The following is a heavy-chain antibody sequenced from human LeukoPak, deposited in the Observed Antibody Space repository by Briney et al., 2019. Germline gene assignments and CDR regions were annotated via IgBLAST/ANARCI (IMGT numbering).Heavy chain of an antibody. CDR1: GYTFTSYA. J-gene: IGHJ6*02. Sequence: ALVKVSCKASGYTFTSYAMNWVRQAPGQGLEWMGWINTNTGNPTYAQGFTGRFVFSLDTSVSTAYLQISSLKAEDTAVYYCTWVVPADRYYYYGMDVWGQGTTVTVSS. D-gene: IGHD2-2*01. V-gene: IGHV7-4-1*02. CDR3: TWVVPADRYYYYGMDV. CDR2: INTNTGNP.